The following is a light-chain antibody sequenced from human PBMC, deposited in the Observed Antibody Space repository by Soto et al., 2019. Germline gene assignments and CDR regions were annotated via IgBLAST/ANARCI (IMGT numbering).Light chain of an antibody. J-gene: IGKJ1*01. Sequence: DIQMTQSPSTLSASVGDRVTISCRASQSVSNWLAWYQQKPGKAPKLLIYKASSLESGVPSRFSGSGSGTEFTLTISSVQHDEFATHYCQQYNYYWTFGQGTKVEIK. CDR3: QQYNYYWT. V-gene: IGKV1-5*03. CDR1: QSVSNW. CDR2: KAS.